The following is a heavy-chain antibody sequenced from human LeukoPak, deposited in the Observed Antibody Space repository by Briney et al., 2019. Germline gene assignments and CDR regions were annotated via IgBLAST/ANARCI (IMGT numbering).Heavy chain of an antibody. CDR3: ASNPGRGDWFDP. D-gene: IGHD3-10*01. Sequence: GGSLRLSCAASGFTFNTFAMSWVRQAPGKGLEWVSTISDSGGATHVADSVKGRFIISRDNYKNTLYLQMNSLTTEDTAVYYCASNPGRGDWFDPWGQGTLVIVSS. CDR2: ISDSGGAT. CDR1: GFTFNTFA. J-gene: IGHJ5*02. V-gene: IGHV3-23*01.